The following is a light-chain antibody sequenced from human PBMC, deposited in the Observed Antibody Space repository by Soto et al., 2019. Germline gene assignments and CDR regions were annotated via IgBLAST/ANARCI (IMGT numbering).Light chain of an antibody. J-gene: IGKJ4*01. CDR3: QQLNSYPLT. CDR1: QGISSY. CDR2: AAS. V-gene: IGKV1-9*01. Sequence: IQLTQSPSSLSASVGDRATITCRASQGISSYLAWYQQKPGKAPKLLIYAASTLQGGVPPRFSSSGSATDFTLTTSSPQPEDFATYYCQQLNSYPLTFGGGTKVEIK.